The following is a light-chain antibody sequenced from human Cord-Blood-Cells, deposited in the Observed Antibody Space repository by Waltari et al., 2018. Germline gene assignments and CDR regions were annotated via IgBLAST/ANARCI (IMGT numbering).Light chain of an antibody. CDR2: DVS. J-gene: IGLJ1*01. CDR1: SSDVGGYNY. CDR3: SSYTSSSTSSYV. V-gene: IGLV2-14*01. Sequence: QSALTQPASVSGSPGQSITISCTGTSSDVGGYNYVSWYQQHPGKAPQLMIYDVSKRPSGVSNRFSGSKSGNTASLTISGLQAEDEADYYCSSYTSSSTSSYVFGTGTKVTVL.